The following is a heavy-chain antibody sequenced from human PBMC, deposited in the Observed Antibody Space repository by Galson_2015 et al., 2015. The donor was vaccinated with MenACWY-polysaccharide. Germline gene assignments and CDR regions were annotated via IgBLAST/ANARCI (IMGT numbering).Heavy chain of an antibody. V-gene: IGHV4-59*01. CDR2: LHNSGVG. D-gene: IGHD2-15*01. Sequence: ETLSLTCTVSGGSMNSYYWGWIRQTPGKGLEWIGYLHNSGVGNYNPSLKSRVTISVDTSKKEFSLNLSSVTAADTAIYYCVGELYQRPFSWFDPWGQGTQVTVSS. CDR1: GGSMNSYY. CDR3: VGELYQRPFSWFDP. J-gene: IGHJ5*02.